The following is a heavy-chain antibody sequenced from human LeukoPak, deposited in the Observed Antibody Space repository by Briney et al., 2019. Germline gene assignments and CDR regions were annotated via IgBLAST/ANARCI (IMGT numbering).Heavy chain of an antibody. V-gene: IGHV4-34*01. D-gene: IGHD6-19*01. CDR2: INHSGST. Sequence: SETLSLTCTVSGGSISGYYWSWIRQPPGKGLEWIGEINHSGSTNYNPSLKSRVTISVDTSKNQFSLKLSSVTAADTAVYYCARSRPVIAVAGTSSGGYYFDYWGQGTLVTVSS. CDR3: ARSRPVIAVAGTSSGGYYFDY. J-gene: IGHJ4*02. CDR1: GGSISGYY.